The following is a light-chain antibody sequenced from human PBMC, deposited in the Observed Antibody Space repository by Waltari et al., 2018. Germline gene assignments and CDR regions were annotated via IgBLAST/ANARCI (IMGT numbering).Light chain of an antibody. CDR2: EVI. CDR1: SRDIGIYNL. J-gene: IGLJ2*01. V-gene: IGLV2-23*02. CDR3: SSNAAGSSYVV. Sequence: QSALTQPASVSGSPGQSITISCTGTSRDIGIYNLVSWYQQHPGKVPKLIIYEVIKRPSGISDRFSGSKSGNTASLTISGLQAEDEADYYCSSNAAGSSYVVFGGGTRLTVL.